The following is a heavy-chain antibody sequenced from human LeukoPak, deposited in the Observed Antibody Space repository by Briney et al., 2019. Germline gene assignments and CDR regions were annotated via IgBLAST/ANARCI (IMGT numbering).Heavy chain of an antibody. V-gene: IGHV4-31*03. D-gene: IGHD6-6*01. J-gene: IGHJ3*02. CDR2: IYYSGST. Sequence: SETLSLTCTVSGGSISSGGYYWGWIRQHPGKGLEWIGYIYYSGSTYYNPSLKSRVTISVDTSKNQFSLKLSSVTAADTAVYYCARGGAGYSGSRDAFDIWGQGTMVTVSS. CDR1: GGSISSGGYY. CDR3: ARGGAGYSGSRDAFDI.